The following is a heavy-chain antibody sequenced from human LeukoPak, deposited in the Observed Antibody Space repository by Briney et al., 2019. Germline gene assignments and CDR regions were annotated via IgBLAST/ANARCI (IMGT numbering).Heavy chain of an antibody. CDR3: ARDAQGRDFDWLSGIYYYYYMDV. CDR2: ISSSGSTI. V-gene: IGHV3-11*04. Sequence: PGGSLRLSCAASGFTFSDYYMSWIRQAPGKGLEWVSYISSSGSTIYYADSVKGRFTISRDNAKNSLYLQMNSLRAEDTAVYYCARDAQGRDFDWLSGIYYYYYMDVWGKGTTVTISS. J-gene: IGHJ6*03. D-gene: IGHD3-9*01. CDR1: GFTFSDYY.